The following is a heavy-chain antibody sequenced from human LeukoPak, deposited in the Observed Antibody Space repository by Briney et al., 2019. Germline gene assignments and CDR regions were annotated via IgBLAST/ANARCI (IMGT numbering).Heavy chain of an antibody. CDR2: ISSSSSYI. J-gene: IGHJ4*02. D-gene: IGHD2-15*01. V-gene: IGHV3-21*01. CDR3: ARDSCSGGSCYSY. Sequence: GGSLRLSCAASGFTFSSYNMNWVRQAPGKGLEWVSSISSSSSYIYYADSVKGRFTISRDNAKNSLYLQMNSLRAEDTAVYYCARDSCSGGSCYSYWGQGTLVTVSS. CDR1: GFTFSSYN.